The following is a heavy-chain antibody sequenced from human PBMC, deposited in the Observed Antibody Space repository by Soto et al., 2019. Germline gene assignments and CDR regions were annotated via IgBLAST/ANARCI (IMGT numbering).Heavy chain of an antibody. CDR1: GYMFVTYG. D-gene: IGHD3-10*01. CDR2: ISAYNGNT. V-gene: IGHV1-18*01. J-gene: IGHJ4*02. Sequence: GASVKVSCKASGYMFVTYGINCVRQAPGQGLEWMGWISAYNGNTKYAQNLQGRVTMTTDASTSTAYMEMRSLRSDDTAVYYCARDLDGSGSYYTDYWGPGTLVTVSS. CDR3: ARDLDGSGSYYTDY.